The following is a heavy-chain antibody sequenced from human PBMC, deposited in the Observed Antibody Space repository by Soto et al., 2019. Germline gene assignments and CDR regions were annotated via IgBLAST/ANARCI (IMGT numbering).Heavy chain of an antibody. D-gene: IGHD3-16*01. V-gene: IGHV3-23*01. CDR1: GFTFGDYA. Sequence: GGSLRLSCTTSGFTFGDYAMSWFRQAPGKGLEWVSAISGSGGSTYYADSVKGRFTISRDNSKNTLYLQMNSLRAEDTAVYYCAKDGAWDYFDYWGQGTLVTVSS. CDR2: ISGSGGST. CDR3: AKDGAWDYFDY. J-gene: IGHJ4*02.